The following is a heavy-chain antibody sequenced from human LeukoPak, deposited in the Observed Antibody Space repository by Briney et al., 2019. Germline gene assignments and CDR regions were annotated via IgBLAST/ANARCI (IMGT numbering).Heavy chain of an antibody. V-gene: IGHV3-74*01. CDR2: INPDGSNT. D-gene: IGHD3-10*01. CDR1: GFTFSNYW. J-gene: IGHJ4*02. CDR3: AKDLHYGSADY. Sequence: GGFLRLSCAASGFTFSNYWMHWVRQDPGKGLVWVSYINPDGSNTNYADSVKGRFTISRDNAKNALYLQMNSLRAEDTAVYYCAKDLHYGSADYWGQGTLVTVSS.